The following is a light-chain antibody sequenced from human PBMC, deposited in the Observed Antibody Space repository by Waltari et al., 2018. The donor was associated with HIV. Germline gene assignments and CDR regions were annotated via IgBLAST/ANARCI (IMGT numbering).Light chain of an antibody. Sequence: YVLTQPPSVSVAPGQTARITCGGNNIRTKSVHWYQQKPGQAPVLVVYDDVDRPSGIPEGFSGSNSANTATLTISRVDAGDEADYYCQVWDSGSEPPVVFGGGTKLTVL. CDR1: NIRTKS. CDR2: DDV. J-gene: IGLJ2*01. V-gene: IGLV3-21*02. CDR3: QVWDSGSEPPVV.